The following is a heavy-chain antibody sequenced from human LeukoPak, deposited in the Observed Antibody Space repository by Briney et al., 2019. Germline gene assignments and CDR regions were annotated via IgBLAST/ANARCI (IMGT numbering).Heavy chain of an antibody. J-gene: IGHJ4*02. V-gene: IGHV3-23*01. CDR3: AKAAYYDILTALCDY. Sequence: GGSLRLSCAASGFTFSSYAMSWVRQATGKGLEWVSAISGSGGSTYYADSVKGRFTISRDNSKNTLYLQMDSLRAEDTAVYYCAKAAYYDILTALCDYWGQGTLVTVSS. D-gene: IGHD3-9*01. CDR2: ISGSGGST. CDR1: GFTFSSYA.